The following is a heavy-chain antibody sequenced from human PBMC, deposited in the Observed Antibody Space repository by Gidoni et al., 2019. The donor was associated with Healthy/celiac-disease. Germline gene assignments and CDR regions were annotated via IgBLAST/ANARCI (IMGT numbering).Heavy chain of an antibody. D-gene: IGHD4-17*01. CDR1: GFTFSSYG. V-gene: IGHV3-33*01. J-gene: IGHJ4*02. Sequence: QVQPLASAGGVVLPGWSVIPSCAASGFTFSSYGMHWVRQAPGKGLEWVAVIWYDGSNKYHADSVKGRFTISRDNSKNTLYLQMNSLGAENTAVYCCARQGTTGYYFDYWGQGTLVTVSS. CDR2: IWYDGSNK. CDR3: ARQGTTGYYFDY.